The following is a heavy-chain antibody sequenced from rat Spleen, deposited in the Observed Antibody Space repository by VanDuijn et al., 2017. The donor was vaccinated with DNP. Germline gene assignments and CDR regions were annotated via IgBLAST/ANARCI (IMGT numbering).Heavy chain of an antibody. Sequence: QVQLQQSGAELTKPGSSVKISCKASGYIFTSYHISWIKQTTGQGLEYVGYINTGGGNIKYNEKFKGKATLTVDKSSSTAFMQLSSLTSDDSAVYYCVRNSGHYFDFWGRGIMVTVSS. CDR3: VRNSGHYFDF. J-gene: IGHJ2*01. CDR1: GYIFTSYH. V-gene: IGHV1-43*01. D-gene: IGHD4-3*01. CDR2: INTGGGNI.